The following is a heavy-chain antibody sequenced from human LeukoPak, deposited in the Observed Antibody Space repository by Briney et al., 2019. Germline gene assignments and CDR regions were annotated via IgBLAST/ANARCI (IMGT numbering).Heavy chain of an antibody. CDR3: ASTSSSGWYLDY. V-gene: IGHV3-74*01. CDR2: IKNDGSRT. Sequence: PGGSLRLSCAASGFTFSNYWMHWVRQAPGKGLVWVSRIKNDGSRTSYADSVKGRFTISRDNAKNTLYLQMNSLRAEDTAMYYCASTSSSGWYLDYWGQGTLVTVSS. CDR1: GFTFSNYW. J-gene: IGHJ4*02. D-gene: IGHD6-19*01.